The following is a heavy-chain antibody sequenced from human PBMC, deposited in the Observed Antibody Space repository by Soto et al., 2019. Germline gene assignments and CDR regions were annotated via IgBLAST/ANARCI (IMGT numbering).Heavy chain of an antibody. J-gene: IGHJ4*02. V-gene: IGHV3-7*05. D-gene: IGHD2-15*01. CDR3: ARVKSLAGHY. Sequence: EVQLVESGGGLVQPGGSLRLSCAASGFTFSTYWMSWVRQAPGKGLEWVANIKQDGSDKYYVDSVKGRFTISRDNAKNSLYLQMNGLRAVDTAVYYCARVKSLAGHYWGQGTLVTVSS. CDR2: IKQDGSDK. CDR1: GFTFSTYW.